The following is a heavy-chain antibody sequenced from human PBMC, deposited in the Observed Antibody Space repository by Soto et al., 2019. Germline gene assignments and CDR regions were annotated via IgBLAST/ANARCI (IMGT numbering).Heavy chain of an antibody. J-gene: IGHJ6*03. V-gene: IGHV4-59*01. D-gene: IGHD1-7*01. Sequence: GKGLEWIGYIYYSGSTNYNPTLKSRVTISVDTSKNQFSLKLSSVTAADSAVYYCARIGYNWNYFASGDYYMDVLRKGTTVIVFS. CDR3: ARIGYNWNYFASGDYYMDV. CDR2: IYYSGST.